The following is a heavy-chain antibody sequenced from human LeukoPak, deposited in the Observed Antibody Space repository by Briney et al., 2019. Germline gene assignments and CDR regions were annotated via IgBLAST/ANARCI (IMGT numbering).Heavy chain of an antibody. D-gene: IGHD3-16*01. CDR1: GFTFDDYS. CDR3: AKDRGGVDY. CDR2: ISWDGGST. Sequence: GGSLRLSCAASGFTFDDYSMHWVRQGPGKGLEWVSVISWDGGSTSYADSVKGRFTISRDNSKNSLYMQMNSLRSEDSALYYCAKDRGGVDYWGQGTLVTVSS. V-gene: IGHV3-43*01. J-gene: IGHJ4*02.